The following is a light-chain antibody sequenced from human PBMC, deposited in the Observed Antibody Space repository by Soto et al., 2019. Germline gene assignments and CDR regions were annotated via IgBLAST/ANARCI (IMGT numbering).Light chain of an antibody. CDR2: WAS. V-gene: IGKV4-1*01. J-gene: IGKJ3*01. Sequence: DIVMTQSPDSLAVSLGERATINCKSSQSVLYSSNNKNYLAWYQQKPGPPPKLLIYWASTRESGVPDRFSGSGSGTDFTLTISSLQAEDVAVYYCQQYYSTPRGFTFGPGTKVDIK. CDR1: QSVLYSSNNKNY. CDR3: QQYYSTPRGFT.